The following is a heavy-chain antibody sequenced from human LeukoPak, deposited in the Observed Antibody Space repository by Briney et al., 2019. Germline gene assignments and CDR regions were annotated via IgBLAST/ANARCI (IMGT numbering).Heavy chain of an antibody. CDR3: AKTQAAVGKAWFDP. V-gene: IGHV3-7*03. J-gene: IGHJ5*02. CDR1: GFTFSSYW. D-gene: IGHD6-13*01. CDR2: IKQDGSEK. Sequence: PGGSLRLSCAASGFTFSSYWMSWVRQAPGKGLEWVASIKQDGSEKYYVDSVKGRFTISRDNAKNSLYLQMNSLRAEDMAVYYCAKTQAAVGKAWFDPWGQGTLVTVSS.